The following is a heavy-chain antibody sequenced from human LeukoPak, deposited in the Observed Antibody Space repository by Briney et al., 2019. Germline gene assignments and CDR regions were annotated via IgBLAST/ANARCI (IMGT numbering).Heavy chain of an antibody. Sequence: ASVKVSCKASGYTFTGYYMHWVRQAPGQGLEWMGWINPNSGGTNYAQKFQGRVTMTRDTSISTAYMELSRLRSDDTAVYYCARDPGYSSSWYLSCYYYGMDVWGQGTTVTVSS. D-gene: IGHD6-13*01. CDR2: INPNSGGT. CDR3: ARDPGYSSSWYLSCYYYGMDV. CDR1: GYTFTGYY. V-gene: IGHV1-2*02. J-gene: IGHJ6*02.